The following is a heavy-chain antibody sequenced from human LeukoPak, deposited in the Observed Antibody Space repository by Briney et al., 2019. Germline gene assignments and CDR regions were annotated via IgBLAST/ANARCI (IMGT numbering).Heavy chain of an antibody. CDR1: GYTFTSYD. V-gene: IGHV1-8*03. Sequence: ASVKVSCKASGYTFTSYDINWVRQAPGQGLEWMGWMNPNSGNTGYEQKFQGRVTITRNTSISTAYMELSSLRSEDTAVYYCARGLLRRITIFGVVIHYYFDYWGQGTLVTVSS. J-gene: IGHJ4*02. CDR2: MNPNSGNT. CDR3: ARGLLRRITIFGVVIHYYFDY. D-gene: IGHD3-3*01.